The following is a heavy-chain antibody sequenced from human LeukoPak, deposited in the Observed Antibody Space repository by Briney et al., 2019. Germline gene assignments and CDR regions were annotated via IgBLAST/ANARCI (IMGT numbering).Heavy chain of an antibody. CDR3: AKTYYYGSGSYYKFLDY. CDR1: GFTFSSYE. V-gene: IGHV3-48*03. CDR2: ISSSGSSI. D-gene: IGHD3-10*01. J-gene: IGHJ4*02. Sequence: GGSLRLSCAASGFTFSSYEMNWVRQAPGKGLEWVSYISSSGSSIYYADSVKGRFTISRDNGKNSLYLQMNSLRAEDTAVYYCAKTYYYGSGSYYKFLDYWGQGTLVTVSS.